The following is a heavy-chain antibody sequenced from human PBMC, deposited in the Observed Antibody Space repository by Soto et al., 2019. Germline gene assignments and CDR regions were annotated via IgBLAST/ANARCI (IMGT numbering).Heavy chain of an antibody. CDR3: AKAVVVVAAIDY. D-gene: IGHD2-15*01. CDR2: ISGSGGST. V-gene: IGHV3-23*01. CDR1: GFTFSSYA. J-gene: IGHJ4*02. Sequence: EVQLLESGGGLVQPGGSLRLSCAASGFTFSSYAMSWVRKAPGKGLEWVSAISGSGGSTYYADSVKGRFTISRDNSKNTLYLQMNSLRAEDTAGYYCAKAVVVVAAIDYWGQGTLVTVSS.